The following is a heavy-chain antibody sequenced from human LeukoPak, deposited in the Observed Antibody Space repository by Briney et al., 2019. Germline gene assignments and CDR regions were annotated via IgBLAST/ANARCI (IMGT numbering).Heavy chain of an antibody. V-gene: IGHV3-7*01. CDR1: GFTFSSYW. Sequence: GGSLRLSCAASGFTFSSYWMSWDRQAPGKGLEWVANIKQDGSEKYYVDSVKGRFTISRDNAKNSLYLQMNSLRAEDTAVYYCARISIAAAGTPFDYWGQGTLVTVSS. CDR3: ARISIAAAGTPFDY. D-gene: IGHD6-13*01. J-gene: IGHJ4*02. CDR2: IKQDGSEK.